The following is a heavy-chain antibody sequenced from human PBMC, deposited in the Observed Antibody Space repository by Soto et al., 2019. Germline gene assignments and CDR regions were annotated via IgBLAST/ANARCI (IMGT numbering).Heavy chain of an antibody. Sequence: EVQLVESGGGLVKPGGSLRLSCAASGFTFSSYSMNWVRQAPGKGLEWVSSISGSSSYIYYADSVKGRFTISRDNAKNSLYLQMNSLRAEDTAVYYCARDNSYCSGGSCYPKEDYWGQGTLVTVSS. D-gene: IGHD2-15*01. V-gene: IGHV3-21*01. CDR2: ISGSSSYI. J-gene: IGHJ4*02. CDR3: ARDNSYCSGGSCYPKEDY. CDR1: GFTFSSYS.